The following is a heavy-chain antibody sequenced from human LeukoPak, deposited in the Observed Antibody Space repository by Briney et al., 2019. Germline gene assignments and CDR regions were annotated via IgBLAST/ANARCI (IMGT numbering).Heavy chain of an antibody. CDR2: FDPEDGET. Sequence: ASVKVSCKVSGYTLTELSMHWVRQAPGKGLEWMGGFDPEDGETIYAQKFQGRVTMTEDTSTDTAYMELSSLRSEDTAVYYCATGGSRLGELSLGGSYYWSDYWGQGTLVTVSS. J-gene: IGHJ4*02. V-gene: IGHV1-24*01. CDR1: GYTLTELS. CDR3: ATGGSRLGELSLGGSYYWSDY. D-gene: IGHD3-16*02.